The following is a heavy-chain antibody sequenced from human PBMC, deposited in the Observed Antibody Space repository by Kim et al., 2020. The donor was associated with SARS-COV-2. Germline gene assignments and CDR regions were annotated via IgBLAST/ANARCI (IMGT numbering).Heavy chain of an antibody. CDR1: GFSFSDYY. D-gene: IGHD1-26*01. V-gene: IGHV3-7*01. CDR3: AAGKGWVNDF. Sequence: GGSLRLSCAASGFSFSDYYMNWVRQAPGKGLEWVASIYRAGSEIHYVDSVKGRFTISRDNSKKSLDLQMNSLRAEDTALYFCAAGKGWVNDFWGQGTLVTVSS. CDR2: IYRAGSEI. J-gene: IGHJ4*02.